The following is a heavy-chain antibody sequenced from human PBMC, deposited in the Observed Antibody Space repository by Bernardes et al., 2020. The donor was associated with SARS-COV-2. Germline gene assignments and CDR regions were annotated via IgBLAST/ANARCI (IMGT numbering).Heavy chain of an antibody. D-gene: IGHD6-19*01. Sequence: ASVKVSCKASGYTFTGYYMHWVRQAPGQGLEWMGWINPNSGGTNYAQKFQGRVTMTRDTSISTAYMELSRLRSDDTAVYYCARDRGLVPYYYYYMDVWGKGTTVTVSS. J-gene: IGHJ6*03. CDR2: INPNSGGT. CDR3: ARDRGLVPYYYYYMDV. V-gene: IGHV1-2*02. CDR1: GYTFTGYY.